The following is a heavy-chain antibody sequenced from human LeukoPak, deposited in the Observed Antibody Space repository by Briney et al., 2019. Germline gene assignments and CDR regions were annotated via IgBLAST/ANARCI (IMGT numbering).Heavy chain of an antibody. D-gene: IGHD3-16*02. CDR1: GFAFNTYA. V-gene: IGHV3-33*01. CDR3: ARKFFGWGSYPDF. Sequence: PGRSLRLSCAASGFAFNTYAMHWVRQAPGQGLEWVALIWHDGSHKLYSNSVRGQFIISRDNSKNTVSLQMNNLRPEDTAVYYCARKFFGWGSYPDFWGKGPLVTVPS. J-gene: IGHJ4*02. CDR2: IWHDGSHK.